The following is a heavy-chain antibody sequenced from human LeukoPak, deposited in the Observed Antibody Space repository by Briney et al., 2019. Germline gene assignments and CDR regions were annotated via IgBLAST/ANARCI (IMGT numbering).Heavy chain of an antibody. CDR1: GYTFPGFY. CDR2: ISPNSGDT. J-gene: IGHJ4*02. Sequence: GASVKVSCKASGYTFPGFYIHWVRQAPGQGLEWMGWISPNSGDTNYAQKFQGRVTMTRDTSINTAYMELSGLKSDDTAVYFCARENPGVPFDYWGQGTLVTVSS. D-gene: IGHD3-3*01. V-gene: IGHV1-2*02. CDR3: ARENPGVPFDY.